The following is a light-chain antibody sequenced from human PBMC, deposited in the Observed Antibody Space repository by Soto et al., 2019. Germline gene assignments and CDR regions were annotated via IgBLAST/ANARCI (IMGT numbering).Light chain of an antibody. Sequence: QSVLTQPPSASGTPGQRVTISCSGSSSNIGSNYVYWYQQLPGTAPKLLIYRNKQLPSGVRDRFSGSKSGNAASLAISGLRSEDEADYYCAAGDDSLSGYVFGTGTKLTVL. V-gene: IGLV1-47*01. CDR1: SSNIGSNY. J-gene: IGLJ1*01. CDR2: RNK. CDR3: AAGDDSLSGYV.